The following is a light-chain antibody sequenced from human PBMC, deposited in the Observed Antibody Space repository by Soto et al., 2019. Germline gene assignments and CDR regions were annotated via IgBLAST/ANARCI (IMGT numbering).Light chain of an antibody. Sequence: DIQMTQSPSTLSASVGDRAIITCRASQTVRNWLAWFQQKPGEAPKRLIYKASRLETGVPSRFSGSGYGTDFTLTISNLVPGDSATYFCQQYDASPLTFGQGTKLEIK. J-gene: IGKJ2*01. CDR1: QTVRNW. CDR3: QQYDASPLT. CDR2: KAS. V-gene: IGKV1-5*03.